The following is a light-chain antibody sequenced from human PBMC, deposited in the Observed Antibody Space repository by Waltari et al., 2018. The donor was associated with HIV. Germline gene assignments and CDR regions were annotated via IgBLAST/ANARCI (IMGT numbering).Light chain of an antibody. J-gene: IGLJ3*02. CDR1: SSDIGAYDS. V-gene: IGLV2-8*01. CDR2: DVT. Sequence: QSALTQPPSASGSLGQSVTISCTGSSSDIGAYDSVSWFQQHPRSAPKLLLYDVTRRPSTVSGRCSGSRSGSTAFLTVAGLQSDDEATYFCSSYGDSLRVLFGGGTNVTVL. CDR3: SSYGDSLRVL.